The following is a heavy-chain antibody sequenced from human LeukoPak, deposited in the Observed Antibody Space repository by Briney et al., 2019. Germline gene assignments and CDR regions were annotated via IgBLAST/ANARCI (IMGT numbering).Heavy chain of an antibody. CDR3: ARGTGMTPISGYYSFVY. Sequence: SETLSLTCTVSGGSITGYYWTWIRQPAGMGLKWIGRVSDTGRAYYNPSLERRVTISLDTSNNRFSLKVTSVTAADTAVYYCARGTGMTPISGYYSFVYWGQGTLVSVSS. J-gene: IGHJ4*02. D-gene: IGHD5-12*01. CDR1: GGSITGYY. CDR2: VSDTGRA. V-gene: IGHV4-4*07.